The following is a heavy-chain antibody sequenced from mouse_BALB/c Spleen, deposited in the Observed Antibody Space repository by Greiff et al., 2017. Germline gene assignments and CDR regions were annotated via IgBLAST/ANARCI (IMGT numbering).Heavy chain of an antibody. V-gene: IGHV3-8*02. CDR1: GDSITSGY. CDR3: ARGDYAYYYAMDY. J-gene: IGHJ4*01. D-gene: IGHD2-4*01. Sequence: EVKLQESGPSLVKPSQTLSLTCSVTGDSITSGYWNWIRKFPGNKLEYMGYISYSGSTYYNPSLKSRISITRDTSKNQYYLQLNSVTTEDTATYYCARGDYAYYYAMDYWGQGTSVTVSS. CDR2: ISYSGST.